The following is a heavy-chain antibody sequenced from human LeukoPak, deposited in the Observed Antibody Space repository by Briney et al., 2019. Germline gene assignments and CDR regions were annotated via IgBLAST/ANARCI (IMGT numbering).Heavy chain of an antibody. CDR3: AKGDGYIYGSFDY. CDR1: GFTFSSYA. CDR2: ISDSGGFT. J-gene: IGHJ4*02. Sequence: GGSLRLSCAASGFTFSSYAMSWVRQAPGRGLEWVSGISDSGGFTYYADSVKGRFTISRDTSKNTLYLQMNSLRAEDTALYYCAKGDGYIYGSFDYWGQGTLVTVSS. V-gene: IGHV3-23*01. D-gene: IGHD5-24*01.